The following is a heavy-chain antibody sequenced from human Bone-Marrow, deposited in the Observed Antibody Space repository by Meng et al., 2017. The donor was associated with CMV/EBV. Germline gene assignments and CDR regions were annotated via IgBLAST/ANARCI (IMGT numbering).Heavy chain of an antibody. V-gene: IGHV3-9*01. D-gene: IGHD4-23*01. CDR2: ISWNSGSI. J-gene: IGHJ6*02. CDR1: GFTFDDYA. CDR3: AKDRSTVVTPRYYYGMDV. Sequence: SLKISCAASGFTFDDYAMHWVRQAPGKGLEWVSGISWNSGSIGYADSVKGRFTISRDNAKNTLYLQMNSLRAEDTAVYYCAKDRSTVVTPRYYYGMDVWGQGTTVTVSS.